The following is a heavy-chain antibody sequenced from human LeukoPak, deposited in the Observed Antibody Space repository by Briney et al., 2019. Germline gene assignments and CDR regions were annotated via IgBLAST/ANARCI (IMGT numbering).Heavy chain of an antibody. D-gene: IGHD3-22*01. CDR2: INPNSGGT. CDR3: ARGRAYDSSGYYYGSNDY. CDR1: GYTFTGYY. Sequence: ASVKVSCKASGYTFTGYYMHWVRQAPGQGLEWMGWINPNSGGTNYAQKFQGRVTMTRDTSISTAYMELSRLRSDDTAVYYCARGRAYDSSGYYYGSNDYWGQGTLVTVSS. V-gene: IGHV1-2*02. J-gene: IGHJ4*02.